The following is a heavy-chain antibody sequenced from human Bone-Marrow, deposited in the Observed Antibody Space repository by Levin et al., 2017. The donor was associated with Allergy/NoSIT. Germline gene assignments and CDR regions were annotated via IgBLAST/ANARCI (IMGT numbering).Heavy chain of an antibody. CDR1: GFTFSSFS. V-gene: IGHV3-21*01. J-gene: IGHJ6*02. CDR2: ISSRRPYI. Sequence: GGSLRLSCAASGFTFSSFSFNWVRQTPEKGLEWVSSISSRRPYIYYSDSLKGRFTISRDNAKNSVYLQLDSLRADDTAVYFCARDLPPVSAPKDYFYYYGLDVWGQGSTVTVSS. D-gene: IGHD1-14*01. CDR3: ARDLPPVSAPKDYFYYYGLDV.